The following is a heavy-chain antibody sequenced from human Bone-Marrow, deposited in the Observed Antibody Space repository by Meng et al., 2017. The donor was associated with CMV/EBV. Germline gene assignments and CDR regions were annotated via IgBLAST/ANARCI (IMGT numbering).Heavy chain of an antibody. CDR3: ARDGPTIFGAGFDY. CDR2: ISSSGSTI. D-gene: IGHD3-3*01. CDR1: GFTFSSYE. V-gene: IGHV3-48*03. J-gene: IGHJ4*02. Sequence: GGSLRLSCAASGFTFSSYEMNWVRQAPGKGLEWVSYISSSGSTIYYADSVKGRFTISRDNAKNSLYLQMNSLRAEDTAVYYCARDGPTIFGAGFDYWGQGTLVPVSS.